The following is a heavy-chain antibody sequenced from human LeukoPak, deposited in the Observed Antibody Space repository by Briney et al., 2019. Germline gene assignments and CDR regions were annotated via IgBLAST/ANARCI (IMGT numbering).Heavy chain of an antibody. CDR2: ISWNSGSI. CDR3: ARDSAGNDY. CDR1: GFTFDDYA. V-gene: IGHV3-9*01. Sequence: GRSLRLSCAASGFTFDDYAMHWVRQAPGKGLEWVSGISWNSGSIGYADSVKGRFTISRDNAKNSLYLQMNSLRAEDTAMYYCARDSAGNDYWGQGTLVTVSS. J-gene: IGHJ4*02. D-gene: IGHD6-13*01.